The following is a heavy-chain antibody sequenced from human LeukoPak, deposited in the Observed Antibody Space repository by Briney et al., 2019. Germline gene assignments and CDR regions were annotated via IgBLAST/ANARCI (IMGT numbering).Heavy chain of an antibody. D-gene: IGHD2-21*02. CDR1: GFTFSSYW. Sequence: GGSLRLSCAASGFTFSSYWMSWVRQAPGKGLEWVANIKQDGSEKYYVDSVKGRFTISRDNAKNSLYLQMNSLRAEDTAVYYCAKFYSDYYSDLYYFDYWGQGTLVTVSS. CDR3: AKFYSDYYSDLYYFDY. J-gene: IGHJ4*02. CDR2: IKQDGSEK. V-gene: IGHV3-7*01.